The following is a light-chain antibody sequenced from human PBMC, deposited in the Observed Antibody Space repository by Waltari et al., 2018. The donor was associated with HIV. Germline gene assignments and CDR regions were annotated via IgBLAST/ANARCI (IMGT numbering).Light chain of an antibody. CDR1: QSISNY. V-gene: IGKV1-39*01. CDR3: QQSYSTPWT. Sequence: DIQMTQSPSSLSASVGDRVTISCRASQSISNYLNWYQQKPGTAPKLLIYAASSLQSGVPSRISGGGSGTDFTLTISSLQPDDFATYFCQQSYSTPWTFGQGTKVEIK. CDR2: AAS. J-gene: IGKJ1*01.